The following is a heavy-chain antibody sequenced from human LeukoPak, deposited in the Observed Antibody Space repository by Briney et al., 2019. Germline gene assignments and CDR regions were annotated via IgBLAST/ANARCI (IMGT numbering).Heavy chain of an antibody. V-gene: IGHV3-66*01. CDR2: TYGDGRT. J-gene: IGHJ2*01. CDR3: ASRGGGHRTWWFDF. D-gene: IGHD1-14*01. CDR1: GFRFSSYW. Sequence: GGSLRLSCVTSGFRFSSYWMTWVRQAPGKGLEWVSVTYGDGRTSYADSVKDRFTISRDISKNTFFLQMNNLRAEDTALYYCASRGGGHRTWWFDFWGRGMLVTVFS.